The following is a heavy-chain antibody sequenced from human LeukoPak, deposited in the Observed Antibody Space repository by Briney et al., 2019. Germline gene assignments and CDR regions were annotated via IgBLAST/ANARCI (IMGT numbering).Heavy chain of an antibody. CDR3: AKDHRYSSSWYPGY. CDR1: GFTVSSNY. J-gene: IGHJ4*02. V-gene: IGHV3-53*01. D-gene: IGHD6-13*01. CDR2: IYSGGST. Sequence: GGSLRLSCAASGFTVSSNYMSWVRQAPGKGLEWVSVIYSGGSTYYADSVKGRFTISRDNSKNTLYLQMNSLRAEDTAVYYCAKDHRYSSSWYPGYWGQGTLVTVSS.